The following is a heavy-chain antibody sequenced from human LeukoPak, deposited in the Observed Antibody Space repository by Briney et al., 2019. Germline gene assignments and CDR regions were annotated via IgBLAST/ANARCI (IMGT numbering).Heavy chain of an antibody. D-gene: IGHD6-19*01. J-gene: IGHJ4*02. Sequence: SSETLSLTCAVYGGSFSGYYWSWIRQPPGKGLEWIGEINHSGSTNYNPSLKSRVTISVDTSKNQFSLKLSSVTAADTAVYYCARIRGWYGSYYFDYWGQGTLVTVSS. CDR2: INHSGST. CDR1: GGSFSGYY. V-gene: IGHV4-34*01. CDR3: ARIRGWYGSYYFDY.